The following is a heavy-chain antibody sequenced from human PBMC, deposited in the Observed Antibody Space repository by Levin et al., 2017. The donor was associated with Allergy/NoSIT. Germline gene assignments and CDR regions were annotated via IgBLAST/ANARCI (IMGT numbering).Heavy chain of an antibody. CDR2: INPNSGGT. V-gene: IGHV1-2*02. D-gene: IGHD3-16*01. Sequence: GESLKISCKASGYSFTGYYLHWVRQAPGQGLEWMGWINPNSGGTHYSQKFQGRVTMTKDTSTSAAYMELSRLRSDDTAIYYCARVRSSNYVWGSFSLWGQGSLVTVSS. CDR3: ARVRSSNYVWGSFSL. J-gene: IGHJ4*02. CDR1: GYSFTGYY.